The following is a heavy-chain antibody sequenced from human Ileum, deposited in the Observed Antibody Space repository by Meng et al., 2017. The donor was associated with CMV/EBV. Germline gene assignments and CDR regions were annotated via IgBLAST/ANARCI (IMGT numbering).Heavy chain of an antibody. CDR3: ARDKWELYFDY. CDR2: IKGDGSRT. V-gene: IGHV3-74*01. J-gene: IGHJ4*02. D-gene: IGHD1-26*01. Sequence: GGSLRLSCAASGFTFSSYSMHWVRQVPGKGLVWVSHIKGDGSRTNYADSVKGRFTISRDKAKNTLYLKMNSLRAEDTAVYYCARDKWELYFDYWGQGALVTVSS. CDR1: GFTFSSYS.